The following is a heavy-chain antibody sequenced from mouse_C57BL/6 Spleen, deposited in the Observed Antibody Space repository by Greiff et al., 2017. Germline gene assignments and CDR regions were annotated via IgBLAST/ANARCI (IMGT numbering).Heavy chain of an antibody. V-gene: IGHV1-15*01. J-gene: IGHJ2*01. CDR3: TRADYYGSRRDYFDY. D-gene: IGHD1-1*01. Sequence: VQLQQSGAELVRPGASVTLSCKASGYTFTDYEMHWVKQTPVHGLEWIGAIDPETGGTAYNQKFKGKAILTADKSSSTAYMELRSLTSEDSAVYYCTRADYYGSRRDYFDYGGQGTTLTVSS. CDR1: GYTFTDYE. CDR2: IDPETGGT.